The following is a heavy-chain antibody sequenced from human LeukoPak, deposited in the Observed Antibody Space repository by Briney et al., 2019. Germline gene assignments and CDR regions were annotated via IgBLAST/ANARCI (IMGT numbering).Heavy chain of an antibody. CDR3: ARSPGGGYDLGWFDP. CDR2: IYSGGST. Sequence: PGGSLRLSCAASGFTVSSNYMSWVRQAPGKGLEWVSVIYSGGSTYYADSVKGRFTISRDNSKNTLYLQMNSLRAEDTAVFYCARSPGGGYDLGWFDPWGQGTLVTVSS. J-gene: IGHJ5*02. V-gene: IGHV3-66*01. D-gene: IGHD3-16*01. CDR1: GFTVSSNY.